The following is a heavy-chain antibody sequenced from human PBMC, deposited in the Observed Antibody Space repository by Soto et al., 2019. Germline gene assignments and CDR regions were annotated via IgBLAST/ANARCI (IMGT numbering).Heavy chain of an antibody. J-gene: IGHJ4*02. V-gene: IGHV3-7*03. CDR3: ASHDYVWGSYRSRPFGY. D-gene: IGHD3-16*02. Sequence: VGSLRLSCAASGFTFSSYWMSWVRQAPGKGLEWVANIKQDGSEKYYVDSVKGRFTISRDNAKNSLYLQMNSLRAEDTAVYYCASHDYVWGSYRSRPFGYWGQGTLVTVSS. CDR1: GFTFSSYW. CDR2: IKQDGSEK.